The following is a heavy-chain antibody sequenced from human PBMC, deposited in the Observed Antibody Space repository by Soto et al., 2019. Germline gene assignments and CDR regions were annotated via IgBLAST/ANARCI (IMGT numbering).Heavy chain of an antibody. Sequence: ASVKVSCKASGYTFTSYAIHWVRQAPGQRLEWMGWINAGNGNTKCSQKFQGRVTITRDTSASTAYMELSSLRSEDTAVYYCARDLGGWPDYWGQGTLVTVSS. CDR3: ARDLGGWPDY. D-gene: IGHD2-15*01. CDR1: GYTFTSYA. CDR2: INAGNGNT. J-gene: IGHJ4*02. V-gene: IGHV1-3*01.